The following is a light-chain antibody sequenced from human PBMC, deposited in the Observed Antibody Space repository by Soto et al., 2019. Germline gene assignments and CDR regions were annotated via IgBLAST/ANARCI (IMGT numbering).Light chain of an antibody. CDR3: QQYESTPPT. Sequence: DIVMTQSPDSLAVSLGERATINCKSSQSVLYSSNNKNYLAWYQQRPGQPPKLLIYWASTRESGVPDRFSGSGSGTDFTLPITSLQAEDVAVYYCQQYESTPPTFGQGTKVEIK. CDR1: QSVLYSSNNKNY. V-gene: IGKV4-1*01. CDR2: WAS. J-gene: IGKJ2*01.